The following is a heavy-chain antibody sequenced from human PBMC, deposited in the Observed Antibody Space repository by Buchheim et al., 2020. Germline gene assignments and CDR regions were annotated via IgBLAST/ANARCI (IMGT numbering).Heavy chain of an antibody. CDR3: AKESSSFYSDS. CDR2: IGSSGENT. V-gene: IGHV3-23*01. J-gene: IGHJ4*02. Sequence: EVHLLESGGGLVQPGGSLRLSCAASGFTFSNYAMTWVRQAPGKGLAWVSTIGSSGENTFYADSVRGQFTISRDNSKNTVSLQMNSLRADDSAVYYCAKESSSFYSDSWGQGTL. CDR1: GFTFSNYA. D-gene: IGHD6-6*01.